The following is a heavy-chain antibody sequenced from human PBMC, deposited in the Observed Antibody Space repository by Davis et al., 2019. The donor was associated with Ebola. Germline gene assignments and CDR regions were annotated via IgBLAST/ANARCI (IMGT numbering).Heavy chain of an antibody. J-gene: IGHJ3*02. CDR1: GGTFSSYA. CDR2: INPNSGGT. Sequence: ASVKVSCKASGGTFSSYAIGWVRQAPGQGLEWMGWINPNSGGTNYAQKFQGRVTMTRNTSISTAYMEVSSLRSEDTAVYYCARDSSGWPDAFDIWGQGTMVTVSS. CDR3: ARDSSGWPDAFDI. V-gene: IGHV1-8*02. D-gene: IGHD6-19*01.